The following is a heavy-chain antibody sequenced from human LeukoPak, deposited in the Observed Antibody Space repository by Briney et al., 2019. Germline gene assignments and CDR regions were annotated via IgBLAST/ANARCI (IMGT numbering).Heavy chain of an antibody. D-gene: IGHD3-10*01. J-gene: IGHJ4*02. CDR2: INPNSGGT. Sequence: ASVKVSCKASGYTFTGYYMHWVRQAPGQGLEWMGWINPNSGGTNYAQKFQCRVTITRNTSISTAYMELSSLRSEDTAVYYCARDVRSYYGSGSYSGFDYWGQGTLVTVSS. CDR3: ARDVRSYYGSGSYSGFDY. CDR1: GYTFTGYY. V-gene: IGHV1-2*02.